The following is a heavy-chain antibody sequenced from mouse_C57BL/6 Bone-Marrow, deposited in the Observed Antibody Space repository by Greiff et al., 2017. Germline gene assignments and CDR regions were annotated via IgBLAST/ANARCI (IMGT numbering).Heavy chain of an antibody. CDR1: GFSLSTSGMG. CDR2: IWWDDDK. V-gene: IGHV8-8*01. CDR3: ARIARGPFDY. J-gene: IGHJ2*01. Sequence: QVQLKESGPGILQPSQTLSLTCSFSGFSLSTSGMGVGWIRPPSGKGLEWLAHIWWDDDKYYNPALKSRLTISKDTSKNQIFLKIANVDTADPATYYCARIARGPFDYWGQGTTLTVSS.